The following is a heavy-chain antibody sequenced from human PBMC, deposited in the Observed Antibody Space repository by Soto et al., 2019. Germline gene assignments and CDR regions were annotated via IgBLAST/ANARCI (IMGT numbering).Heavy chain of an antibody. V-gene: IGHV3-53*01. CDR3: ATWLLREHAFDI. D-gene: IGHD2-15*01. Sequence: DVQVVESGGGLIQPGGSLRLSCAGSGFIVNGKKYITWVRQAPGKGLDWVSGFYLADGTYYADSVKGRFTVSIDSSKNTVYLQTNNLSPEDTAVYYCATWLLREHAFDIWGLGTMVTVSS. J-gene: IGHJ3*02. CDR2: FYLADGT. CDR1: GFIVNGKKY.